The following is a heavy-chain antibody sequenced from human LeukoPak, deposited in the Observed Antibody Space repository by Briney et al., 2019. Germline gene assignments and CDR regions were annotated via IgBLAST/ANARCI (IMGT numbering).Heavy chain of an antibody. CDR3: AKDRGIISDY. D-gene: IGHD3-10*01. Sequence: PGGSLRLSCAASGFTFSSYAMSWVRQAPGKGLEWVSAISGSGGSTYYADSVKGRFTISRDNSKNTLYLQMNSLRVKDTAVYYCAKDRGIISDYWGQGTLVTVSS. V-gene: IGHV3-23*01. CDR2: ISGSGGST. J-gene: IGHJ4*02. CDR1: GFTFSSYA.